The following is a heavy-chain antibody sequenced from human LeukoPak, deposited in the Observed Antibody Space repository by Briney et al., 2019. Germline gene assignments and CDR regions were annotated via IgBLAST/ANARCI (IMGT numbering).Heavy chain of an antibody. CDR3: ARDPRRDDSSAYYYFGWLGP. CDR2: ISDYDGNT. V-gene: IGHV1-18*01. D-gene: IGHD3-22*01. Sequence: GASVKVSCKASGYTFTNYGISWVRQGPGQGLEWMGWISDYDGNTKYAQKLQGRVTLTTDTSTSTAYMELRSLTSDDTAVYYCARDPRRDDSSAYYYFGWLGPWGQGTLVTVSS. J-gene: IGHJ5*02. CDR1: GYTFTNYG.